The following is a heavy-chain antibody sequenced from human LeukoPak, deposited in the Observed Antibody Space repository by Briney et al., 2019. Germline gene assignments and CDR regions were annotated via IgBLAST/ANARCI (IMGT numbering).Heavy chain of an antibody. CDR3: AKDPPRVIAAREYNWFNP. D-gene: IGHD6-6*01. V-gene: IGHV3-23*01. CDR2: ISGSGGST. CDR1: GFTFSSYA. J-gene: IGHJ5*02. Sequence: GGSLRLSCAASGFTFSSYAMSWVRQAPGKGLEWVSAISGSGGSTYYADSVKGRFTISRDNSKNTLYLQMNSLRAEDTAVYYCAKDPPRVIAAREYNWFNPWGQETLVTVSS.